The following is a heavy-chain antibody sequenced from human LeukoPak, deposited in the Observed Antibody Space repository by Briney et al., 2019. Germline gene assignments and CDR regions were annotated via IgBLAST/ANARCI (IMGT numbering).Heavy chain of an antibody. CDR1: GYTFTAYY. V-gene: IGHV1-2*02. CDR2: INPNSGST. D-gene: IGHD1-26*01. CDR3: ARDNSVGDTAWWFDP. Sequence: ASVKVSCKASGYTFTAYYMHWVRQAPGQGLQWMGWINPNSGSTNYAQKFQGRLSLTRDMSTSTDYMELSSLRSEDTAVYYCARDNSVGDTAWWFDPWGQGTLVTVSS. J-gene: IGHJ5*02.